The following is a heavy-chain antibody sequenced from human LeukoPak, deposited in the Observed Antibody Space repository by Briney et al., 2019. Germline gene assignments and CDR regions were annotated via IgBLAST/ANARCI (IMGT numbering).Heavy chain of an antibody. CDR3: ARDVVRWLQYDWFDP. J-gene: IGHJ5*02. V-gene: IGHV1-18*01. D-gene: IGHD5-24*01. Sequence: ASVKVSCKASGYTFTSYGISWVRQAPGQGLEWMGWISAYNGNTNYAQKLQGRVTMTTDTSTSTAYMELRSLRSDDTAVYYCARDVVRWLQYDWFDPWGQGTLVAVSS. CDR1: GYTFTSYG. CDR2: ISAYNGNT.